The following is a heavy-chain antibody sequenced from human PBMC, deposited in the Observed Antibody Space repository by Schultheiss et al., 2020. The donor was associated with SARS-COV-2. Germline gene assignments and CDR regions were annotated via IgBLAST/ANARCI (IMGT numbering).Heavy chain of an antibody. CDR2: MNPNSGNT. CDR3: AREREGGMDV. V-gene: IGHV1-8*01. CDR1: GYTFISYD. Sequence: ASVKVSCKASGYTFISYDINWVRQATGQGLEWMGWMNPNSGNTGYAQKFQGRVTMTRNTSTSTASMELRSLTSEDTAVYYCAREREGGMDVWGQGTTVTVSS. J-gene: IGHJ6*02.